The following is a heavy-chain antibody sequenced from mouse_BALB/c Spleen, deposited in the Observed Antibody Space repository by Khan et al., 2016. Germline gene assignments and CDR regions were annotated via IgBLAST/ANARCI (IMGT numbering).Heavy chain of an antibody. CDR3: ARNYDYGGAWCPY. Sequence: QVQLQQSGPGLVAPSQSLSITCTVSGFSLSTYSVHWIRQPPGMGLEWLGMIWGGGNTDYNSPLKSRLSISKDNSKSQVFLKMNSLQSNDTAMYYCARNYDYGGAWCPYWGQGTLVIVSA. CDR1: GFSLSTYS. D-gene: IGHD2-4*01. CDR2: IWGGGNT. V-gene: IGHV2-6-4*01. J-gene: IGHJ3*01.